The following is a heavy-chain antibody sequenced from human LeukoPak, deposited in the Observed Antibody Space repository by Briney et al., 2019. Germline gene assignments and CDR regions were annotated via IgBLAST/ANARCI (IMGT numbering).Heavy chain of an antibody. Sequence: GGSLRLSCAASGFTFSSYSMNWVRQAPGKGLEWVSYISSSSSTIYYADSVKGRFTISRDNAKNSLYLQMNSLRAEDTAVYYCAREVTGSYPPYYYMDVWGKGTTVTVSS. CDR2: ISSSSSTI. J-gene: IGHJ6*03. CDR1: GFTFSSYS. CDR3: AREVTGSYPPYYYMDV. D-gene: IGHD1-26*01. V-gene: IGHV3-48*01.